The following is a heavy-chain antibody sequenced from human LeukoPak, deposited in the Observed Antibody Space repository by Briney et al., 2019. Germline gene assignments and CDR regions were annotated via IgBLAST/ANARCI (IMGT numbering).Heavy chain of an antibody. J-gene: IGHJ4*02. CDR2: ISSSSTYI. CDR1: GFTFSSYS. Sequence: GGSLRLSCAASGFTFSSYSMNWVRQAPGKGPEWVSSISSSSTYIYYADSVKGRFTISRDNANNSLYLQMNTLRAEDTAVYYCARGALGGRSSFDYWGQGTLVTVSS. V-gene: IGHV3-21*01. D-gene: IGHD2-2*01. CDR3: ARGALGGRSSFDY.